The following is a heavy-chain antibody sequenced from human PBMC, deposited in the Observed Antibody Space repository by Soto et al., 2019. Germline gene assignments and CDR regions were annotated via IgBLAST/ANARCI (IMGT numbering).Heavy chain of an antibody. D-gene: IGHD6-6*01. CDR3: ARVIESSSSYAFDY. CDR2: IYYSGST. Sequence: QVQLQESGPGLVKPSETLSLTCTVSGGSISSYYWSWIRQPPGKGLEWIGYIYYSGSTNYNPSLKRRVNISVDKSKNQFSLKLSSVTAADTAVYYCARVIESSSSYAFDYWGQGTLVTVSS. J-gene: IGHJ4*02. V-gene: IGHV4-59*01. CDR1: GGSISSYY.